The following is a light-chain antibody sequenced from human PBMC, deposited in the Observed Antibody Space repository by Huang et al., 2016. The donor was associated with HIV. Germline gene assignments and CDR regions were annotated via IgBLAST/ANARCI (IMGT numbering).Light chain of an antibody. V-gene: IGKV1-39*01. CDR3: QQTYTGVT. J-gene: IGKJ1*01. Sequence: DIQMTQSPSSLSASVGDRVTITCRASQSINTYLNWFQQKPGKAPKVLISAASTLQSVVPSRFSGGGSGTHFTLTITSLQPEDFATYYCQQTYTGVTFGQGTKVEIK. CDR1: QSINTY. CDR2: AAS.